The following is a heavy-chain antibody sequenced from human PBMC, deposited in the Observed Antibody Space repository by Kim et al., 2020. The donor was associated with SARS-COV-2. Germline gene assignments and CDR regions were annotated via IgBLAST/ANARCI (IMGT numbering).Heavy chain of an antibody. CDR1: GFTFSSYA. Sequence: GGSLRLSCAASGFTFSSYAMHWVRQAPGKGLEWVAVISYDGSNKYYADSVKGRFTISRDNSKNTLYLQMNSLRAEDTAVYYCAREDVWDIVVVPAASPDYWGQGTLVTVSS. CDR2: ISYDGSNK. V-gene: IGHV3-30*04. CDR3: AREDVWDIVVVPAASPDY. D-gene: IGHD2-2*01. J-gene: IGHJ4*02.